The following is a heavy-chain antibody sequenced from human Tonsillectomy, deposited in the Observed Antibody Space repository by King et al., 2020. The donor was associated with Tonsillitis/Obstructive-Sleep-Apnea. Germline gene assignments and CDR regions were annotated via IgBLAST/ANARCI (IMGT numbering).Heavy chain of an antibody. J-gene: IGHJ3*02. CDR3: ARIRFSSSSGRAAFDI. Sequence: LQLQESGPGLVKPSETLSLTCTVSGGSISSSSYYWGWIRQPPGKGLEWIGSIYYSGSTYYNPSLKSRVTISVDTSKNQFSLKLSSVTAADTAVYYCARIRFSSSSGRAAFDIWGQGTMVTVSS. CDR1: GGSISSSSYY. D-gene: IGHD6-6*01. CDR2: IYYSGST. V-gene: IGHV4-39*01.